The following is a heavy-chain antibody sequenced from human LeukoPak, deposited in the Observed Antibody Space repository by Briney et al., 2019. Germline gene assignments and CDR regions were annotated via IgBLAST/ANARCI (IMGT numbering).Heavy chain of an antibody. CDR3: ARGVHDILTFDP. Sequence: NPSQTLSLTCAVSGGSISGGSISSGNYYWSRIRQPAGKGLEWIGRIYTSGSTNYNPSLKSRVTISVDTSKNQFSLKLSSVTAADTAVYYCARGVHDILTFDPWGQGTLVTVSS. CDR1: GGSISGGSISSGNYY. J-gene: IGHJ5*02. CDR2: IYTSGST. V-gene: IGHV4-61*02. D-gene: IGHD3-9*01.